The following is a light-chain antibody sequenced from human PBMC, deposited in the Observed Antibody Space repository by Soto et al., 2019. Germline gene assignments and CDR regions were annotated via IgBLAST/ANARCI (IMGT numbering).Light chain of an antibody. V-gene: IGKV4-1*01. CDR3: QQYYSTPFTFT. J-gene: IGKJ3*01. CDR2: WAS. Sequence: DIVMTQSPDSLAVSLGERATINCKSSQSVLYSSNNKNYLAWYQQKPGQPPKLLIYWASTRESGVPDRFSGSGSGTDFTLTISSLQAEDVAVYYCQQYYSTPFTFTFGPGTKVDIK. CDR1: QSVLYSSNNKNY.